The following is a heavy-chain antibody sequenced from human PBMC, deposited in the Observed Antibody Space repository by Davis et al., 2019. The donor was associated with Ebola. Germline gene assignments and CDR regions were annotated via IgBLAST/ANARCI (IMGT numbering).Heavy chain of an antibody. J-gene: IGHJ4*02. CDR1: GYTFSGYY. CDR2: INPYSGGT. V-gene: IGHV1-2*02. Sequence: ASVKVSCKASGYTFSGYYIHWVRKASGQGLEWMGWINPYSGGTNYAQNFQGRVTMTRDTSISTAYMELSRLRSDDTAVYFCARTDRKLISPAGYTYWGQGVLVTVSS. CDR3: ARTDRKLISPAGYTY. D-gene: IGHD6-13*01.